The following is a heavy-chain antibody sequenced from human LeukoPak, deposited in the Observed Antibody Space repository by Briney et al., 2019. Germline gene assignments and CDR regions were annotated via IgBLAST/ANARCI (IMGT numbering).Heavy chain of an antibody. J-gene: IGHJ2*01. CDR1: GGSISSGSYY. CDR2: IYTSGST. Sequence: SETLSLTCTVSGGSISSGSYYWSWIRQPAGKGLEWIGRIYTSGSTNYNPSLKSRVTISVDTSKNQFSLKLSSVTAADTAVYYCARGYCSSTSCHNRYFDLWGRGTLVTVSS. V-gene: IGHV4-61*02. CDR3: ARGYCSSTSCHNRYFDL. D-gene: IGHD2-2*02.